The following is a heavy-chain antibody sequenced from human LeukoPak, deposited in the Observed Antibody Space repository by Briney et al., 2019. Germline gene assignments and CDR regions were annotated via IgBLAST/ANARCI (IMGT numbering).Heavy chain of an antibody. V-gene: IGHV4-59*12. CDR1: GGSISSYY. D-gene: IGHD3-22*01. J-gene: IGHJ4*02. CDR2: IYQSGRT. Sequence: SETLSLTCTVSGGSISSYYWSWVRQSPGKGLEWIGEIYQSGRTNYKPSLKSRVTISVNKSNSQLSLKLSSVTAADMAVYYCARGDASGYPDYWGQGTLVTVSS. CDR3: ARGDASGYPDY.